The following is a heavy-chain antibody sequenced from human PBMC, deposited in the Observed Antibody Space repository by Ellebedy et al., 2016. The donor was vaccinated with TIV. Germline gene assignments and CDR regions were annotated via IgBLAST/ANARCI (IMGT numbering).Heavy chain of an antibody. CDR2: ISGSGGFT. V-gene: IGHV3-23*01. CDR1: GFTFSSYG. Sequence: GESLKISCAASGFTFSSYGMSWVRQAPGEGLEWVSGISGSGGFTYYADSEKGRFTISRDNSKNTLYLQMNSLRAEDTAVYYCAKDSTRYSSSSPLDYWGQGTLVTVSS. D-gene: IGHD6-13*01. CDR3: AKDSTRYSSSSPLDY. J-gene: IGHJ4*02.